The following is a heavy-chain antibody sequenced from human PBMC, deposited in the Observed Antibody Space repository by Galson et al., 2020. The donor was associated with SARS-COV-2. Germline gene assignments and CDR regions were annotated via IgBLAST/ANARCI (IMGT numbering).Heavy chain of an antibody. V-gene: IGHV4-59*13. CDR3: ARGDGSGSYYDWYFVS. D-gene: IGHD3-10*01. J-gene: IGHJ4*02. Sequence: SETLSLTCSVSGGSIHTYFWNWIRQSPEKGLEWIGYIYYSGSTNRNPSLKSRVTMSIDTSKNRFSLTLRSGTAADTAVYYCARGDGSGSYYDWYFVSWGQVLPVTVSS. CDR2: IYYSGST. CDR1: GGSIHTYF.